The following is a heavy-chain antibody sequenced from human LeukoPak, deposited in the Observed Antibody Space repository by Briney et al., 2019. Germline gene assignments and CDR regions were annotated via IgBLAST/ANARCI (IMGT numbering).Heavy chain of an antibody. CDR2: IYYSGST. Sequence: SETLSLTCTVSGGSISSSSYSWGWIRQPPGKGLEWIGSIYYSGSTYYNPSLKSRVTISVDTSKNQFSLKLSSVTAADTAVYYCARRQLKYNWFDPWGQGTLVTVSS. CDR1: GGSISSSSYS. V-gene: IGHV4-39*01. CDR3: ARRQLKYNWFDP. J-gene: IGHJ5*02.